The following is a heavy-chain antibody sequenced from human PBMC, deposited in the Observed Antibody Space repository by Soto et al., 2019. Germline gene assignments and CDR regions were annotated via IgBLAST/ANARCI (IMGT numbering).Heavy chain of an antibody. CDR1: GFTVSSKY. V-gene: IGHV3-66*01. D-gene: IGHD3-22*01. Sequence: EVPLVESGGGLVQPGGSLRLSCAASGFTVSSKYMSWVRQAPGKGLEWVSVIYSGGSTYYADSVKGRFTISRDNSKNTLYLQMNSLRAEDTAVYYCVRCDSSGYYDRPFDYWGQGTLVTVSS. CDR3: VRCDSSGYYDRPFDY. CDR2: IYSGGST. J-gene: IGHJ4*02.